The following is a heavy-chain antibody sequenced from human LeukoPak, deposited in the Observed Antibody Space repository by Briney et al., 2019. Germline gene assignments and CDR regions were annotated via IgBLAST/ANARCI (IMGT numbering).Heavy chain of an antibody. CDR3: ARDVWFGEFSFDY. CDR2: ISYDGSNK. Sequence: GGSLRLSCAASGFTFSSYGMHWVRQAPGKGLEWVAVISYDGSNKYYADSVKGRFTISRDNSKNTLYLQMNSLRAEDTAVYYCARDVWFGEFSFDYWGQGTLVTVSS. V-gene: IGHV3-30*03. CDR1: GFTFSSYG. J-gene: IGHJ4*02. D-gene: IGHD3-10*01.